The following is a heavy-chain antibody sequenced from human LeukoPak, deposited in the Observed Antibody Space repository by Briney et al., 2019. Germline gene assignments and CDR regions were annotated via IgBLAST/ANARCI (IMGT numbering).Heavy chain of an antibody. J-gene: IGHJ4*02. Sequence: GGSLRLSCAASGFTFSSYWMSWVRQVPGKGLEWVAHIKEDATESRSADSVKGRFSISRDNTKNSLFLQLNSLRTEDTAVYYCVRDRGWYHFDLWGQGILVTVSS. CDR3: VRDRGWYHFDL. CDR1: GFTFSSYW. V-gene: IGHV3-7*01. CDR2: IKEDATES. D-gene: IGHD3-10*01.